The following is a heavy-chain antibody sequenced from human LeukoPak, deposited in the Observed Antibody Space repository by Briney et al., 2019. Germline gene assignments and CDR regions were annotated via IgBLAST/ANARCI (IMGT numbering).Heavy chain of an antibody. CDR3: AKDRECYPYYLDY. CDR2: ISGSGGST. D-gene: IGHD2-15*01. CDR1: GFTFSSSA. Sequence: PGASLRLSCAASGFTFSSSAMSWVRQAQGKGLEWVSGISGSGGSTYYADSAKGRFTISRDNSKNTLNLQMNSLRAEDTAVYYCAKDRECYPYYLDYWGRGTLVTASS. V-gene: IGHV3-23*01. J-gene: IGHJ4*02.